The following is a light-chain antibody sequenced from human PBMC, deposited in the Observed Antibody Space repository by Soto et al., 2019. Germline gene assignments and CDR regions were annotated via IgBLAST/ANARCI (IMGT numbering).Light chain of an antibody. V-gene: IGLV2-14*01. CDR3: MSYIASTTTHWV. Sequence: QSVLTQPASVSGSPGQSITISCTGTSSDVGSYNYVSWYQLHPGKAPKLMIYEVSNRPSGISGRFSGSKSGNTASLTISGLQPEDEADYYCMSYIASTTTHWVLGGGTKVTVL. J-gene: IGLJ3*02. CDR1: SSDVGSYNY. CDR2: EVS.